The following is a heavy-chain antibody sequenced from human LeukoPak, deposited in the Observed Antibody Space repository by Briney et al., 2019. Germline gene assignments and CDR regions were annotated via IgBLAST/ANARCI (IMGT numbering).Heavy chain of an antibody. CDR2: IYSGGST. CDR3: ARDSSGSYYYYGMDV. CDR1: GFTVSSNY. Sequence: GGSLRLSCAASGFTVSSNYMSWVRQAPGKGLEWVSVIYSGGSTYYADSVKGRFTISRDNSENTLYLQMNSLRAEDAAVYYCARDSSGSYYYYGMDVWGQGTTVTVSS. J-gene: IGHJ6*02. D-gene: IGHD3-22*01. V-gene: IGHV3-53*01.